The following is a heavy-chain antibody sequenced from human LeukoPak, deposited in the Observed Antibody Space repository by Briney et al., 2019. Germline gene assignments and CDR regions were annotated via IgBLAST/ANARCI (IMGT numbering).Heavy chain of an antibody. CDR2: ISWDSGSI. J-gene: IGHJ4*02. Sequence: GVSLRLYCAAAGFTFDDYAMHWVPQAQGKGLVWVSGISWDSGSIGYADYVKGRFTISRDNAKNCLYLQMNSLRAEDTALYYCAKAASLGSYGYVAHFDYWGQGTLVTVSS. CDR1: GFTFDDYA. D-gene: IGHD5-18*01. CDR3: AKAASLGSYGYVAHFDY. V-gene: IGHV3-9*01.